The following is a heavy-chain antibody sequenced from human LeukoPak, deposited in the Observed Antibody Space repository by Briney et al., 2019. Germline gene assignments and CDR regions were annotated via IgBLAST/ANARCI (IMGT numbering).Heavy chain of an antibody. CDR1: GFIFSTSS. V-gene: IGHV3-21*04. J-gene: IGHJ4*02. CDR3: AKRSPWTTVVTPGYYFDY. CDR2: ISSHRSI. Sequence: PGGSLRLSCAASGFIFSTSSMSWVRQAPGKGLEWVSSISSHRSIYADPVKGRFTISRDNSKNTLYLQMNSLRAEDTAVYYCAKRSPWTTVVTPGYYFDYWGQGTLVTVSS. D-gene: IGHD4-23*01.